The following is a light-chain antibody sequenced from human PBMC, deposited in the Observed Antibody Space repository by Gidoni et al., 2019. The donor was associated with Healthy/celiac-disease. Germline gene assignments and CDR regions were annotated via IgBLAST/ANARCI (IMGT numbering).Light chain of an antibody. V-gene: IGKV3-15*01. J-gene: IGKJ2*01. CDR2: GAS. Sequence: EIVMTQSPATLSVSPGERATLSCRASQSVSSNIAWYQQKPGQAPRLLIYGASTRATGIPARFSGSGSGTEFTLTISSLQSEDLAVYYCQQYNNWPYTFAQGTKLEIK. CDR3: QQYNNWPYT. CDR1: QSVSSN.